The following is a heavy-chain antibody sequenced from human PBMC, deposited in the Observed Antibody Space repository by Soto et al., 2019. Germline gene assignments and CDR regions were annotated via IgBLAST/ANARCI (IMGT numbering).Heavy chain of an antibody. Sequence: QVQLVESGGGVVQPGRSLRLSCAASGFTFSSYGMHWVRQAAGKGLEWVAVIWYDGSNKYYADSVKGRFTISRDNSKNTLYLQMNSLRAEDTAVYYCARDMGAVAGTESDYWGQGTLVTVSS. CDR3: ARDMGAVAGTESDY. CDR1: GFTFSSYG. V-gene: IGHV3-33*01. J-gene: IGHJ4*02. CDR2: IWYDGSNK. D-gene: IGHD6-19*01.